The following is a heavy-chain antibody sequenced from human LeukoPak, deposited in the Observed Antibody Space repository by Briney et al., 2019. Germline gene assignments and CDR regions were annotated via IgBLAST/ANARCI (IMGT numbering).Heavy chain of an antibody. CDR1: GYSISSGYY. CDR3: ASPFPYSSGRFFAY. Sequence: SETLSLTCTVSGYSISSGYYWGWIRPPPGKGLEWIGSIYHSGSTYYNPSLKSRVTISVDTSKNQFSLKLSSVTAADTAVYYCASPFPYSSGRFFAYWGQGTLVTVSS. D-gene: IGHD6-19*01. CDR2: IYHSGST. J-gene: IGHJ4*02. V-gene: IGHV4-38-2*02.